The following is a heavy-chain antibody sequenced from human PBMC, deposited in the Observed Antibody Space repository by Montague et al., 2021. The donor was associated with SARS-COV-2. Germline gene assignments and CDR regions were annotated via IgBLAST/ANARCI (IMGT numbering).Heavy chain of an antibody. V-gene: IGHV4-39*01. Sequence: YSWNTYYSPSLKSRLTISVDTSNNQFSLKLNSVTAADTALYYCARREYSYGWCEWGQGTLVTVCS. J-gene: IGHJ4*02. CDR3: ARREYSYGWCE. D-gene: IGHD5-18*01. CDR2: YSWNT.